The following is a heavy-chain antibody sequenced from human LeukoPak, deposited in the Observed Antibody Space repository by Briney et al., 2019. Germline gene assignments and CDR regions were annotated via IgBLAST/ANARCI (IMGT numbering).Heavy chain of an antibody. J-gene: IGHJ4*02. CDR3: ARDLWSTAAGIFDF. CDR2: IYSTGNT. V-gene: IGHV4-39*07. CDR1: GDFIRSGHYY. Sequence: SETLSLTSTVSGDFIRSGHYYWGWIRQSPGKGLAWMGSIYSTGNTHYNPSLESRLIISVDTSKNSFSLKLSSVTAAYTAVYFCARDLWSTAAGIFDFWGQGALVTVSS. D-gene: IGHD6-25*01.